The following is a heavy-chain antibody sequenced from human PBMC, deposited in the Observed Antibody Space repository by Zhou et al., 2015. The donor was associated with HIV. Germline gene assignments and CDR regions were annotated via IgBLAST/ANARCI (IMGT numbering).Heavy chain of an antibody. J-gene: IGHJ6*01. CDR3: ARGKLLWFGGSGHYVMDV. D-gene: IGHD3-10*01. Sequence: QVQLVQSGAEVKKPGSSVKVSCKASGGTFSSYAISWVRQAPGQGLEWMGGIIPMFGTANYAQKFQGRVTITADRSTRTAYMELSSLRSDDTAVYYCARGKLLWFGGSGHYVMDVWGQGTTVTVSS. CDR2: IIPMFGTA. V-gene: IGHV1-69*06. CDR1: GGTFSSYA.